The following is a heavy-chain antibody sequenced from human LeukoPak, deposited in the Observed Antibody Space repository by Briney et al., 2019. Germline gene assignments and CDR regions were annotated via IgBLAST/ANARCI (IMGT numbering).Heavy chain of an antibody. J-gene: IGHJ5*02. CDR2: INHSGST. CDR1: GGSFSGYC. Sequence: SETLSLTCAVYGGSFSGYCWSWIRQPPGKGLEWIGEINHSGSTNYNPSLKSRVTISVDTSKNQFSLKLSSVTAADTAVYYCARGHLSNWFDPWGQGTLVTVSS. V-gene: IGHV4-34*01. CDR3: ARGHLSNWFDP.